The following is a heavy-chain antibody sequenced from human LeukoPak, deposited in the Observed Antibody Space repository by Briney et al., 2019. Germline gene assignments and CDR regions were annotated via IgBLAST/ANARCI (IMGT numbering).Heavy chain of an antibody. Sequence: GGSLRLSCAASGFILSNYEMNWVRQAPGKGLEWVSCIRSTSASIYYADSVKGRFTISRDNAKNSLYLQMNSLRAEDTALYYCARVSLTSVATNVDYWGQGTLVTVSS. CDR2: IRSTSASI. CDR1: GFILSNYE. CDR3: ARVSLTSVATNVDY. J-gene: IGHJ4*02. V-gene: IGHV3-48*04. D-gene: IGHD5-12*01.